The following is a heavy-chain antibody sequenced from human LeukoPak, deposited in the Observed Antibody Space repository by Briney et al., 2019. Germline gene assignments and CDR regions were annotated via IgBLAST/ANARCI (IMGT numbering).Heavy chain of an antibody. D-gene: IGHD3-22*01. Sequence: SETLSLTCTVSGGSISSHSWSWIRQPPGKGLEWIGYINYSGSTNYNHSLKSRVTVSIDMAKNQVSLKLSSVTAADTAVYYCATFYYDSSGYRDWGQGTLVTVSS. CDR3: ATFYYDSSGYRD. CDR1: GGSISSHS. V-gene: IGHV4-59*11. J-gene: IGHJ4*02. CDR2: INYSGST.